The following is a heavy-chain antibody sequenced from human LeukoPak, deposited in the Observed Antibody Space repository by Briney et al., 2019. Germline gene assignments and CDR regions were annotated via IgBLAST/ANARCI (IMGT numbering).Heavy chain of an antibody. CDR2: ISSSSYI. CDR3: ARASSSWYYFDY. V-gene: IGHV3-21*01. CDR1: GFTFSSYS. J-gene: IGHJ4*02. D-gene: IGHD6-13*01. Sequence: GGSLRLSCAASGFTFSSYSVNWVRQAPGKGLEWVSFISSSSYIYYPDSVKGRFIISRDNAKNSLFLQMNSLRAEDTAVYYCARASSSWYYFDYWGQGTLVTVSS.